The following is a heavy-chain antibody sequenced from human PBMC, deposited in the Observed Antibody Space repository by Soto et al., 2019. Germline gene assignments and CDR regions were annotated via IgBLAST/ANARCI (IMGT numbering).Heavy chain of an antibody. V-gene: IGHV3-33*01. CDR3: ARDLGLYYDSSGYHYFDY. J-gene: IGHJ4*02. CDR2: IWYDGSNK. D-gene: IGHD3-22*01. Sequence: GGSLRLSCAASGFTFSSYGMHWVRQAPGKGLEWVAVIWYDGSNKYYADSVKGRFTISRDNSKNTLYLQMNSLRAEDTAVYYCARDLGLYYDSSGYHYFDYWGQGTLVTVSS. CDR1: GFTFSSYG.